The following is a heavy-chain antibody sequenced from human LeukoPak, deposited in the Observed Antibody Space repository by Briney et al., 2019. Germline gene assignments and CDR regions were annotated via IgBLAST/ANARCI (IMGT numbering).Heavy chain of an antibody. V-gene: IGHV3-21*01. CDR3: ARDHLSDFWSGYPPNKLPDY. J-gene: IGHJ4*02. D-gene: IGHD3-3*01. Sequence: GGSLRLSCAASGFTFSSYSMNWVRQAPGKGLEWVSSISSSSSYIYYADSVKGRFTISRDNAKNSLYLQMNSLRAEDTAVYYCARDHLSDFWSGYPPNKLPDYWGQGTLVTVSS. CDR1: GFTFSSYS. CDR2: ISSSSSYI.